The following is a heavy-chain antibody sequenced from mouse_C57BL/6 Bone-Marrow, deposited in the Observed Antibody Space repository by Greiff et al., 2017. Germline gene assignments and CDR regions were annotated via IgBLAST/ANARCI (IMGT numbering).Heavy chain of an antibody. V-gene: IGHV14-4*01. Sequence: VHVKQSGAELVRPGTSVKMSCKASGYTFTNYWLGWAKQRPEQGLEWIGWIDPENGDTEYASKFQGKATITADTSSNTAYLQLSSLTSEDTAVYYCTTMYWYWGQGTTLTVSS. D-gene: IGHD4-1*01. CDR1: GYTFTNYW. J-gene: IGHJ2*01. CDR3: TTMYWY. CDR2: IDPENGDT.